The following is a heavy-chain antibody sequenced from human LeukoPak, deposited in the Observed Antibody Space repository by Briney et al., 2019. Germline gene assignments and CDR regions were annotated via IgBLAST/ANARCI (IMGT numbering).Heavy chain of an antibody. CDR3: ARDPNGYYYFDY. J-gene: IGHJ4*02. V-gene: IGHV3-30-3*01. CDR1: GFTFSTYW. D-gene: IGHD5-24*01. Sequence: QPGGSLRLSCAASGFTFSTYWMSWVRQAPGKGLEWVAVISYDGSNKYYADSVKGRFTISRDNSKNTLYLQMNSLRAEDTAVYYCARDPNGYYYFDYWGQGTLVTVSS. CDR2: ISYDGSNK.